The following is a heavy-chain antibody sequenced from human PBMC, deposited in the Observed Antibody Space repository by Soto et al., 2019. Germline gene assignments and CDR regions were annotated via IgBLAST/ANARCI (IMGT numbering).Heavy chain of an antibody. Sequence: DVQLLESGGGLVQPEGSLRLSCVASGFTFSSYAMGWVRQGPGKGLEWVAVVSIGGSTHYADAVRGRFTISRDNSKNTLSLQMNSLTADDTAVYFCAKRRGAGGHFDYWGQGALVTVSS. CDR3: AKRRGAGGHFDY. CDR1: GFTFSSYA. CDR2: VSIGGST. D-gene: IGHD2-15*01. J-gene: IGHJ4*02. V-gene: IGHV3-23*01.